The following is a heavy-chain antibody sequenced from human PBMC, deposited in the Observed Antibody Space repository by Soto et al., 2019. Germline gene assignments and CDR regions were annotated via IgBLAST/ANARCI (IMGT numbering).Heavy chain of an antibody. Sequence: VQLVQSGAEVKKPGASVKVSCKASGYTFTSYGISWVRQAPGQGLEWMGWISAYNGNTNYAQKLQGRVTMTTDTTTSTADLELRSLRSDDTAVYYCARERGAAAVLFDYWGQGTLVTVSS. J-gene: IGHJ4*02. CDR1: GYTFTSYG. D-gene: IGHD6-13*01. CDR3: ARERGAAAVLFDY. V-gene: IGHV1-18*01. CDR2: ISAYNGNT.